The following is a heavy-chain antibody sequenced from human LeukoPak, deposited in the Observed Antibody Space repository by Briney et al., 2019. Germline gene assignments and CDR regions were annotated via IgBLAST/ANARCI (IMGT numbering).Heavy chain of an antibody. J-gene: IGHJ3*02. CDR2: ISSSDTTI. Sequence: AGGSLRLSCAASGFTFSSYEFNWVRQAPGKGLEWVSYISSSDTTIYYADSVKGRFTISRDNAKNSLYLQMNSLRAEDTAVYYCAKAAKPVVPAALDAFDIWGQGTMVTVSS. D-gene: IGHD2-2*01. CDR3: AKAAKPVVPAALDAFDI. CDR1: GFTFSSYE. V-gene: IGHV3-48*03.